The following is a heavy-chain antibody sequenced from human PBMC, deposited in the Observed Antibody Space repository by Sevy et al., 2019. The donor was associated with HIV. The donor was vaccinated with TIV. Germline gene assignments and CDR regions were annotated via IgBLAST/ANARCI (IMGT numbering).Heavy chain of an antibody. D-gene: IGHD3-22*01. CDR3: ARDRYYDASGYYYYYYGMDV. J-gene: IGHJ6*02. CDR1: GFTVSGNY. CDR2: IDSGGST. Sequence: GGSLRLSCEASGFTVSGNYMAWVRLAPGKGLEWVSLIDSGGSTYYADSVKGRLPISRDNEKNTLYLQMNTLRAEDTAVYFCARDRYYDASGYYYYYYGMDVWGQGTTVTVSS. V-gene: IGHV3-66*01.